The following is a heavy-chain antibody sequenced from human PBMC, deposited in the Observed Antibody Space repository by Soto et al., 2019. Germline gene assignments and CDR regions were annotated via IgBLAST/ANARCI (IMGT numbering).Heavy chain of an antibody. V-gene: IGHV4-34*01. D-gene: IGHD2-2*01. CDR1: FGPFSGYY. J-gene: IGHJ6*02. CDR3: ARGRGAAKYIVVVPAPNYYGMDV. Sequence: PGTLPLTFAVHFGPFSGYYLRWIGASPRKVLEWIGEINHSGSTNSNPSLKSRVTISVDTSKNQFSLKLSSVTAADTAVYYCARGRGAAKYIVVVPAPNYYGMDVWGQGTTVT. CDR2: INHSGST.